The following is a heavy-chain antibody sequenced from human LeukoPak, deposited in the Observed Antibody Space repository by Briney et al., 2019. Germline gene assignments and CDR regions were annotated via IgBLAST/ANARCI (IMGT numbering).Heavy chain of an antibody. J-gene: IGHJ5*02. CDR1: GYSFTSHW. Sequence: GESLKISCKGSGYSFTSHWISWVRQMPGKGLEWMGRIDPSDSYTNYSPSFQGHVTISADKSISTAYLQWSSLKASDTAMYYCASLEADSSGYYRPWGQGTLVTVSS. CDR2: IDPSDSYT. D-gene: IGHD3-22*01. CDR3: ASLEADSSGYYRP. V-gene: IGHV5-10-1*01.